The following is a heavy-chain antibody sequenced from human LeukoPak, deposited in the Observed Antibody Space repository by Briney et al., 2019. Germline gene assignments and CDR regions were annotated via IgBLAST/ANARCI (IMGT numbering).Heavy chain of an antibody. CDR2: IKYDGTYT. CDR1: GFDFRNYY. Sequence: PGGSLRLSCEASGFDFRNYYMSWVRQAPGKGLEWLANIKYDGTYTNYKDSVKGRLTLSRDNAKNSVYLQMNSLRAEDTPVYYCTRDEGATVATYRFDFWGRGTLVTVSS. V-gene: IGHV3-7*01. J-gene: IGHJ4*01. D-gene: IGHD4-23*01. CDR3: TRDEGATVATYRFDF.